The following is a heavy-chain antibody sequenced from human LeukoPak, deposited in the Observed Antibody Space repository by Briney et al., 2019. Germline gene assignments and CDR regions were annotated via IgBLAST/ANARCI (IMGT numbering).Heavy chain of an antibody. V-gene: IGHV4-34*01. Sequence: SETLSLTCAVYGGSFSGYYWSWIRQPPGKGLEWIGEINHGGSTNYNPSLKSRVTISVDTSKNQFSLKLSSVTAADTAVYYCARGQKTYGDYEYYFDYWGQGTLVTVSS. CDR3: ARGQKTYGDYEYYFDY. CDR1: GGSFSGYY. D-gene: IGHD4-17*01. CDR2: INHGGST. J-gene: IGHJ4*02.